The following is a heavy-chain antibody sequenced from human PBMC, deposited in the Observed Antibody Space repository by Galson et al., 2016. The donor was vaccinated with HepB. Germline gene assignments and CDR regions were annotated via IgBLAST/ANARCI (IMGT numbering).Heavy chain of an antibody. J-gene: IGHJ2*01. V-gene: IGHV4-61*01. D-gene: IGHD3/OR15-3a*01. Sequence: SETLSLTCTVSGGSVSSGHYYWSWIRQPPGQGLEWIGYIFYTGITNYNPSLKSRVTLSVDTSKNQFSLMLSSVTAADTALYFCARGGLVNSYWYFDLWGRGTLVTVSS. CDR2: IFYTGIT. CDR3: ARGGLVNSYWYFDL. CDR1: GGSVSSGHYY.